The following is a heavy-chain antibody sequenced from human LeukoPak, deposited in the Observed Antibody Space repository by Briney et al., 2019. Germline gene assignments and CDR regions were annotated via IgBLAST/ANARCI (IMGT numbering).Heavy chain of an antibody. D-gene: IGHD5-24*01. CDR1: GGSISSYY. CDR3: AREMATIPDAFDI. J-gene: IGHJ3*02. CDR2: IYYSGST. Sequence: SETLSLTCTVSGGSISSYYWSWIRKPPGKGLEWIGYIYYSGSTNYNPSLKSRVTISVDTSKNQFSLKLSSVTAADTAVYYCAREMATIPDAFDIWGQGTMVTVSS. V-gene: IGHV4-59*01.